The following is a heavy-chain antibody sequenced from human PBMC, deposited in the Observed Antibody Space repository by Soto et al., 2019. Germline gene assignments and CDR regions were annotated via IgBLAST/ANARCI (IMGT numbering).Heavy chain of an antibody. V-gene: IGHV3-21*01. D-gene: IGHD6-13*01. Sequence: EVQLVESGGGLVKPGGSLRLSCAATGFTFSSYSMNWVRQAPGKGLEWVSSISSSSSYIYYADSVKGRFTISRDNAKNSLYLQMNSLRAEDSAVYYCATELVAAAGNYWGQGTLVTVSS. J-gene: IGHJ4*02. CDR3: ATELVAAAGNY. CDR1: GFTFSSYS. CDR2: ISSSSSYI.